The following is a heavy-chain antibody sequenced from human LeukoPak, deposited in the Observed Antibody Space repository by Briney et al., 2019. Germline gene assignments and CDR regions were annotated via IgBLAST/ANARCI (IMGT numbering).Heavy chain of an antibody. CDR3: AKDAYGGATFFYYMDV. Sequence: GGSLRLSCARSGFTSDDYAMHWVRQTPGKGLEWVSGISWNSGNIAYADFVGGRFTISRDNAKNSLSLQMNSLSDEDTAVYYCAKDAYGGATFFYYMDVWGKGTTVTVSS. CDR1: GFTSDDYA. J-gene: IGHJ6*03. V-gene: IGHV3-9*02. CDR2: ISWNSGNI. D-gene: IGHD2/OR15-2a*01.